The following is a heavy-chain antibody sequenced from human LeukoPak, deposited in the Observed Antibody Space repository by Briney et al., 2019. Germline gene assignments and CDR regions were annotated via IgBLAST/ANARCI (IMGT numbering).Heavy chain of an antibody. D-gene: IGHD2-2*01. V-gene: IGHV4-61*02. Sequence: PSETLSLTCTVSGGSISSGSYYWSWIRQPAGKGLEWIGRIYTSGSTNYNPSLKSRVTISVDTSKNQFSLKLTSVTAADTAVYYCARELGYCSSTSCPNWFDPWGQGTLVTVSS. CDR3: ARELGYCSSTSCPNWFDP. J-gene: IGHJ5*02. CDR2: IYTSGST. CDR1: GGSISSGSYY.